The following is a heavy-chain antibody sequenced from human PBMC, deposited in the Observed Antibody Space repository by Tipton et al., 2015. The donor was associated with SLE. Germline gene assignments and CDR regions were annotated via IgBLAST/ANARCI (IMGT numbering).Heavy chain of an antibody. CDR3: ARIIGRYYLGGFRFDY. Sequence: TLSLTCTVSGGSISSYYWSWIRQPPGKGLEWIGYIYYSGTTSYSPSLKSRVTISVDTSKNQFSLNLRSVTAADTAVYYCARIIGRYYLGGFRFDYWGQGALVTVSS. D-gene: IGHD1-26*01. V-gene: IGHV4-59*01. CDR1: GGSISSYY. J-gene: IGHJ4*02. CDR2: IYYSGTT.